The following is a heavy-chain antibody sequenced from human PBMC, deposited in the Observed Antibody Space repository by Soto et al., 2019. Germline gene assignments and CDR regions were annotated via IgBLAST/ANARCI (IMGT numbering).Heavy chain of an antibody. V-gene: IGHV1-18*01. D-gene: IGHD4-17*01. CDR2: ISAYNGNT. Sequence: ASVKVSCKASGYTFTSYGISWVRQAPGQGLEWMGWISAYNGNTNYAQKLQGRVTMTTDTSTSTAYMELRSLRSDDTAVYYCARPRATYYGDYRGDFDYWGQGTLVTVSS. J-gene: IGHJ4*02. CDR1: GYTFTSYG. CDR3: ARPRATYYGDYRGDFDY.